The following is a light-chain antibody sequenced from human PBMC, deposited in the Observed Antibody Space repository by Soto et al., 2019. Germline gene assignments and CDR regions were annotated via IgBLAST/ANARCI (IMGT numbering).Light chain of an antibody. CDR3: SSYTSTSTPYV. CDR1: SSDVGGYNY. Sequence: QSALTQPASVSGSPGQSITISCTGTSSDVGGYNYVSWYQQHPGKAPKLMIYDVSSRPSGVSNRFSGAKSGNTASLTISGLQTDDEVDYYSSSYTSTSTPYV. CDR2: DVS. V-gene: IGLV2-14*01. J-gene: IGLJ1*01.